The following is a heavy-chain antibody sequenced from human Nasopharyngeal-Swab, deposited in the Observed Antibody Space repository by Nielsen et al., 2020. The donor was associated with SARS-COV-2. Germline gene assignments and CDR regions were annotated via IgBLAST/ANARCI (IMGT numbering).Heavy chain of an antibody. J-gene: IGHJ6*02. CDR3: ARPAYCSGGSCNYYYGMDV. Sequence: SCKGSGYSFTSYWIGWVRQMPGKGLEWMGIIYPGDSDTRYSPSFQGQVTISADKSISTAYLQWSSLKASDTAMYYCARPAYCSGGSCNYYYGMDVWGQGTTVTVSS. CDR2: IYPGDSDT. D-gene: IGHD2-15*01. V-gene: IGHV5-51*01. CDR1: GYSFTSYW.